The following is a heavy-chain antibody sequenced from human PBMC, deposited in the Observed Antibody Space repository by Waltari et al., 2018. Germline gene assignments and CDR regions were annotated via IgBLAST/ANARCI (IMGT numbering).Heavy chain of an antibody. Sequence: ESGPGLVKPSEPLSLTCTVSGGSISSYYWSWIRQPAGKGLEWIGRIYTSGSTNYNPSLKSRVTMSVDTSKNQFSLKLSSVTAADTAVYYCARATPVKRSGYLYYYYYYMDVWGKGTTVTVSS. CDR1: GGSISSYY. CDR3: ARATPVKRSGYLYYYYYYMDV. D-gene: IGHD5-12*01. J-gene: IGHJ6*03. CDR2: IYTSGST. V-gene: IGHV4-4*07.